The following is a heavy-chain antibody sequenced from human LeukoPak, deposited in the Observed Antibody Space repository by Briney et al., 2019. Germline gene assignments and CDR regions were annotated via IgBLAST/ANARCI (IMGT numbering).Heavy chain of an antibody. V-gene: IGHV3-23*01. Sequence: PGGSLRLSCAGSGFTFSSYAMSWVRQAPGKGLEWASGISGRGGTTYYADSVKGRFTISRDNSKNTLYLQMNSLRAEDTAVYYYARDRSTGSYDYWGQGTLVTVSS. CDR3: ARDRSTGSYDY. D-gene: IGHD1-26*01. CDR2: ISGRGGTT. J-gene: IGHJ4*02. CDR1: GFTFSSYA.